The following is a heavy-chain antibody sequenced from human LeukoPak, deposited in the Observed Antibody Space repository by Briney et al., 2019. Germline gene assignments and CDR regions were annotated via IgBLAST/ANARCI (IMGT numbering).Heavy chain of an antibody. D-gene: IGHD1-26*01. CDR3: ARHVSQWGEFDY. V-gene: IGHV4-34*01. J-gene: IGHJ4*02. CDR2: INHSGST. CDR1: GGSFSDYY. Sequence: PSETLSLTCAVYGGSFSDYYWTWIRQPPGKGLEWIGEINHSGSTNYNPSLKTRVTISVDTSKNQFSLNLNSLTAADTAVYYCARHVSQWGEFDYWGQGTLVTVSS.